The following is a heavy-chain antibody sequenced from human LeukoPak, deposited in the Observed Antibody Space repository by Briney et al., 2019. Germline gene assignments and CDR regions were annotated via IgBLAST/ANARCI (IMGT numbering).Heavy chain of an antibody. D-gene: IGHD6-19*01. CDR2: ISYDGSNK. Sequence: GGSLRLSCAASGFTFSSYSMNWVRQAPGKGLEWVAVISYDGSNKYYADSVKGRFTISRDNSKNTLYLQMNSLRAEDTAVYYCARDMEQWLVRYYFDYWGQGTLVTVSS. V-gene: IGHV3-30*03. CDR1: GFTFSSYS. J-gene: IGHJ4*02. CDR3: ARDMEQWLVRYYFDY.